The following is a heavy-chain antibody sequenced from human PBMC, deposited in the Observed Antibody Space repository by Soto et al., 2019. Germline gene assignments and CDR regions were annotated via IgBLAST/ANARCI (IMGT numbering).Heavy chain of an antibody. J-gene: IGHJ6*02. CDR1: GGTFSSYA. V-gene: IGHV1-69*13. Sequence: GASVKVSCKASGGTFSSYAISWVRQAPGQGLAWMGGIIPIFGTANYAQKFQGRVTITADESTSTAYMELSSLRSEDTAVYYCARASYYYGSGSYIYYYYGMDVWGQGTTVTVSS. D-gene: IGHD3-10*01. CDR3: ARASYYYGSGSYIYYYYGMDV. CDR2: IIPIFGTA.